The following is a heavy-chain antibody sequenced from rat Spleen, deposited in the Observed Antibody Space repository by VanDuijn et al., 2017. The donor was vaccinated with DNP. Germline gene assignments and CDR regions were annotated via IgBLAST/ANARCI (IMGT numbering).Heavy chain of an antibody. CDR1: GFTFSDYN. Sequence: EVQLVESGGGLVQPGRSLKLSCAASGFTFSDYNMAWVRQAPKKGLEWVATISYDGSSTYYRDSVKGRFTISRDNAKSTLYLQMDSLRSEDTATYYCAYNNYFDYWGQGVMVTVSS. J-gene: IGHJ2*01. D-gene: IGHD1-10*01. CDR2: ISYDGSST. CDR3: AYNNYFDY. V-gene: IGHV5-7*01.